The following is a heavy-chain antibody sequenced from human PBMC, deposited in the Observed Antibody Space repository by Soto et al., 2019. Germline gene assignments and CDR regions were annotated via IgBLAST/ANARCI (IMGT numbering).Heavy chain of an antibody. CDR3: ARDRSYYGSGSHYYFDY. D-gene: IGHD3-10*01. V-gene: IGHV1-69*01. J-gene: IGHJ4*02. CDR1: GGTFSSYA. CDR2: IIPIFGTA. Sequence: QVQLVQSGAEVKKPGSSVKVSCKASGGTFSSYAISWVRQAPVQGLEWMGGIIPIFGTANYAQKFQGRVTITEDESMSTAYMELSSLRSEDTAVYYCARDRSYYGSGSHYYFDYWGQGTLVTVSS.